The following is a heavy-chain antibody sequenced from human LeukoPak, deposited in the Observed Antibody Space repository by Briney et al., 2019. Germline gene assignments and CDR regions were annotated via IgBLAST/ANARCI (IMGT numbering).Heavy chain of an antibody. CDR2: ISGSGDNT. J-gene: IGHJ3*02. CDR1: GFTFSSYA. CDR3: ARETSSPGAFDI. V-gene: IGHV3-23*01. Sequence: GGSLRLSCAASGFTFSSYAMSWVRQAPGKGLEWVSGISGSGDNTYYADSVKGRFTISRDNAKNSLYLQMNSLRAEDTAVYYCARETSSPGAFDIWGQGTMVTVSS.